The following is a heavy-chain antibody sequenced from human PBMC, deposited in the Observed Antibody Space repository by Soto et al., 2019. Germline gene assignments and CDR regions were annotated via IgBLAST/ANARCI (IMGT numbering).Heavy chain of an antibody. CDR1: GYTFTIYW. D-gene: IGHD4-17*01. CDR3: ARPANTVADHFDL. CDR2: IYPSDSDT. Sequence: ESLKISCQFSGYTFTIYWIGWVLQMPGKGLEWMGIIYPSDSDTRYSPSFQGQVTISADQSINTAYLQWDSLKASDTAIYYCARPANTVADHFDLWGQGTPVTVSS. J-gene: IGHJ4*02. V-gene: IGHV5-51*01.